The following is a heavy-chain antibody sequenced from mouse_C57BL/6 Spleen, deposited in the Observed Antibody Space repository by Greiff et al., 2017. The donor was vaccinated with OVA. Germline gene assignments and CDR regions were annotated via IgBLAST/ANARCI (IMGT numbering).Heavy chain of an antibody. Sequence: QVQLKESGPELVKPGASVKISCKASGYAFSSSWMNWVKQRPGKGLEWIGRIYPGDGDTNYNGKFKGKATLTADKSSSTAYMQLSSLTSEDSAVYFCARSPAGVNAWFAYWGQGTLVTVSA. CDR3: ARSPAGVNAWFAY. V-gene: IGHV1-82*01. J-gene: IGHJ3*01. CDR1: GYAFSSSW. CDR2: IYPGDGDT.